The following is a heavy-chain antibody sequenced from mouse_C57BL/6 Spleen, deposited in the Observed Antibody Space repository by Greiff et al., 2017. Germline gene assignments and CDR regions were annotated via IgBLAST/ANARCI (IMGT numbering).Heavy chain of an antibody. Sequence: QVQLQQPGAELVKPGASVKLSCKASGYTFTSYWMHWVKQRPGQGLEWIGMIHPNSGSTNYNEKFKSKATLTVDKSSSTAYMQLSRLTSEDSAVYYCAREELLLSYYAMDYWGQGTSVTVSS. D-gene: IGHD1-1*01. CDR1: GYTFTSYW. CDR2: IHPNSGST. V-gene: IGHV1-64*01. CDR3: AREELLLSYYAMDY. J-gene: IGHJ4*01.